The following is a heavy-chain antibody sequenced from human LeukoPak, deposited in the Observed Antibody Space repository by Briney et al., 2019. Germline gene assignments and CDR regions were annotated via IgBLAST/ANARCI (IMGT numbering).Heavy chain of an antibody. CDR2: IKQDGSEK. V-gene: IGHV3-7*01. Sequence: GESLRLSCAASGFAFSSYWLSWVRQAPGKGLEWVANIKQDGSEKYYVDSLKGRFTVSRDNAKNALYLQINSLRVGDTAVYYCARVGGGRYYYYYMDVWGKGTTVTVSS. CDR1: GFAFSSYW. D-gene: IGHD2-15*01. CDR3: ARVGGGRYYYYYMDV. J-gene: IGHJ6*03.